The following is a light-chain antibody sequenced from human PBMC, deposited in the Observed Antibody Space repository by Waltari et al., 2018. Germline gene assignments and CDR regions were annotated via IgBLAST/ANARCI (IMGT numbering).Light chain of an antibody. CDR2: KDT. CDR1: ELPKQY. Sequence: SYELTQPPSVSVSPGQTAKITCSGDELPKQYAYWYQQRPGQAPVLVIYKDTERPSGIPERSAGSSSGTTVTLTISGVQAEDEADYYCHSTHSNYWVFGGGTKLTVL. V-gene: IGLV3-25*03. CDR3: HSTHSNYWV. J-gene: IGLJ3*02.